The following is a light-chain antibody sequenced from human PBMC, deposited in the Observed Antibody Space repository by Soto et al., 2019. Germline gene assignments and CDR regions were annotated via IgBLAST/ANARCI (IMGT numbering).Light chain of an antibody. CDR3: QTWGTGPWV. Sequence: QPVLTQSPSASASLGASVKLTCTLSSGHSSYAIAWHQQQPEKGPRYLMKLNSDGSHSKGDGIPDRFSGSSSGAERYLTISSLQSADEADYYCQTWGTGPWVFGGGTKLTVL. CDR1: SGHSSYA. V-gene: IGLV4-69*01. J-gene: IGLJ3*02. CDR2: LNSDGSH.